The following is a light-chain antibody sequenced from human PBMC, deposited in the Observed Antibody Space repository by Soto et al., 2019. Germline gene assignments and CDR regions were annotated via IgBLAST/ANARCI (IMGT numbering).Light chain of an antibody. CDR1: SSDVGGYNY. Sequence: QSALTQPRSVSGSPGQSVTISCTGTSSDVGGYNYVSWYQQHPGKAPKLMIYDVSTRPSGVPDRFSGSKSGNTASLTISGLQAEDEADYYFCSYAGSYSYIFGTGVKVTVL. CDR2: DVS. V-gene: IGLV2-11*01. CDR3: CSYAGSYSYI. J-gene: IGLJ1*01.